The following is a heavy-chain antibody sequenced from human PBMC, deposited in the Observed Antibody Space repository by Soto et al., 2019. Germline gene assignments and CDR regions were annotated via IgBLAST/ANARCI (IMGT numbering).Heavy chain of an antibody. CDR2: VYSSGNT. Sequence: SETLSLTCTVSGGSISGYYWGWVRQPPGKGLEWIGYVYSSGNTNYNPSLNSRATISVDTSKNQFSLKLSSVTAADTAVYYCARDRTLGILDYWGQGALVTVSS. CDR1: GGSISGYY. CDR3: ARDRTLGILDY. V-gene: IGHV4-59*01. J-gene: IGHJ4*02. D-gene: IGHD1-1*01.